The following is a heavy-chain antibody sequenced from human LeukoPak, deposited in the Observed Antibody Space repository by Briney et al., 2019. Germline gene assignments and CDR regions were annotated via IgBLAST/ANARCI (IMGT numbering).Heavy chain of an antibody. Sequence: SETLSLTCSVSGASISTDYWSWVRQPAGKGLEWIGRIYTGGTANYNSSLKSRVTILVDRSKNQFSLKVTSVTAADTAVYYCARRRNRSSAEFDYWGQGTQVTVSS. CDR3: ARRRNRSSAEFDY. CDR2: IYTGGTA. V-gene: IGHV4-4*07. J-gene: IGHJ4*02. D-gene: IGHD3-16*02. CDR1: GASISTDY.